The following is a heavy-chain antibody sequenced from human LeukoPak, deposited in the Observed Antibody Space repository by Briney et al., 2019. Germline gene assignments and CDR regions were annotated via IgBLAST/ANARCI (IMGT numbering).Heavy chain of an antibody. D-gene: IGHD3-9*01. V-gene: IGHV4-4*02. Sequence: SETLSLTCAVSGASISSYQWWGWVRQPPGKGLEWIGEINHSGNTNYSPSLKSRVTMSTDKSKNEFSLKLTSVTAADTAVYYCARAGVWLPAVWGQGTLVTVSS. CDR1: GASISSYQW. J-gene: IGHJ4*02. CDR2: INHSGNT. CDR3: ARAGVWLPAV.